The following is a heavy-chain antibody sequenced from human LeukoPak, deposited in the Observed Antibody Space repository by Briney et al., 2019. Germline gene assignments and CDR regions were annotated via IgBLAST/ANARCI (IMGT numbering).Heavy chain of an antibody. Sequence: GESLKISCQGSGYSFSTYWIGWVRQVPGKGLEWMGIIYPGDSNTRYSPSFQGQVTISADKSISTAYLQWSSLKASDTAMYFCTRWDHPGYVYGRIDSWGQGTLVTVSS. CDR3: TRWDHPGYVYGRIDS. V-gene: IGHV5-51*01. J-gene: IGHJ4*02. CDR1: GYSFSTYW. CDR2: IYPGDSNT. D-gene: IGHD5-18*01.